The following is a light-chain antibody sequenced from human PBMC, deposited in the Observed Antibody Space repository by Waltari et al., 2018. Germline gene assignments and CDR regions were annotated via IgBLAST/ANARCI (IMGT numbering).Light chain of an antibody. Sequence: SYELTQPPSVSVSPGQTASFACSGDKLGNKYASWYQQKPAQSPVLVIYEDTNRPSGVPERCSGSNSGNTATLTRSGSQAMDEADYYCQAWDTSTGGVFGGGTKLTVL. CDR3: QAWDTSTGGV. CDR1: KLGNKY. J-gene: IGLJ2*01. CDR2: EDT. V-gene: IGLV3-1*01.